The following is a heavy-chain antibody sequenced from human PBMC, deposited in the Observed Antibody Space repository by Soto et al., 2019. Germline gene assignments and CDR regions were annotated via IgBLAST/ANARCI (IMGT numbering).Heavy chain of an antibody. Sequence: GGSLRLSCAASGFTFSSYAMRWVRQAPGKGLEWVSAISGSGGSTYYADSVKGRFTISRDNSKNTLYLQMNSLRAEDTAVYYCAKNYDVWSGLFDYWGQGTLVTVSS. J-gene: IGHJ4*02. CDR1: GFTFSSYA. CDR3: AKNYDVWSGLFDY. D-gene: IGHD3-3*01. V-gene: IGHV3-23*01. CDR2: ISGSGGST.